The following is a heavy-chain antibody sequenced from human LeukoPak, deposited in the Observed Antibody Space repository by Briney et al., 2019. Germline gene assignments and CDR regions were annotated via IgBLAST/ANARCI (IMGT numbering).Heavy chain of an antibody. D-gene: IGHD3-10*01. CDR2: ISSSGSTI. J-gene: IGHJ6*02. Sequence: GGSLRLSCAASGFTFSSYSMNWVRQAPGKGLEWVSYISSSGSTIYYAVSVKGRFTISRDNAKNSLYLQMNSLRDEDTAVYYCARDRGYNYYGSGSPRYYYYGMDVWGQGTTVTVSS. V-gene: IGHV3-48*02. CDR3: ARDRGYNYYGSGSPRYYYYGMDV. CDR1: GFTFSSYS.